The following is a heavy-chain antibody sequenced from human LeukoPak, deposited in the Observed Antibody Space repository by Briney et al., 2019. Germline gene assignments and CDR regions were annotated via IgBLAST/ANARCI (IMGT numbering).Heavy chain of an antibody. CDR1: GFTFSDYY. CDR3: ARDTKISVGTAIRTYFYFYMDV. CDR2: ISNSGNTK. Sequence: PGGSLRLSCAASGFTFSDYYMSWIRQAPGKGLEWVSSISNSGNTKNYADSAMGRFTISRDNTKNSLYLQMNSLRAEDTAVYYCARDTKISVGTAIRTYFYFYMDVWGKGTTVTISS. D-gene: IGHD5-18*01. J-gene: IGHJ6*03. V-gene: IGHV3-11*01.